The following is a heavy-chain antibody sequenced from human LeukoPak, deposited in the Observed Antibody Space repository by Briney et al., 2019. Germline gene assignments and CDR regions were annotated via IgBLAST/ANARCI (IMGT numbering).Heavy chain of an antibody. D-gene: IGHD2-15*01. CDR1: GFTFSSYA. V-gene: IGHV3-64*01. CDR3: ARGSVLLLDY. CDR2: ISSNGGST. J-gene: IGHJ4*02. Sequence: GGSLRLSCAASGFTFSSYAMHWVRQAPGEGLEYVSAISSNGGSTYYANSVKGRFTISRDNSKNTLYLQMGSLRAEDMAVYYCARGSVLLLDYWGQGTLVTVSS.